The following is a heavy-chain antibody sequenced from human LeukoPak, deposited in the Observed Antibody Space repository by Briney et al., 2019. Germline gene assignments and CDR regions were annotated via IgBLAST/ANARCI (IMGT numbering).Heavy chain of an antibody. CDR1: GFTFSTYA. CDR3: AKDKEAGTFFDY. CDR2: ISGSGGST. D-gene: IGHD6-13*01. Sequence: GGSRRLSCAASGFTFSTYAMTWVRQAPGKGLEWVSTISGSGGSTYYADSVKGRLTISRDNSKNTLYLQSNSLRADDTAVYYCAKDKEAGTFFDYWGQGALVTVSS. J-gene: IGHJ4*02. V-gene: IGHV3-23*01.